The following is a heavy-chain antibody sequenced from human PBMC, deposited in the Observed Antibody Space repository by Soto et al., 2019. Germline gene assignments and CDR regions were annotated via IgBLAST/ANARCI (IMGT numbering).Heavy chain of an antibody. CDR3: ARGRIGDYVWGSYRYYFDY. Sequence: ETLSLTCAVYGGSFSGYYWSWIRQPPGKGLEWIGEINHSGSTNYNPSLKSRVTISVDTSKNQFSLKLTSVTAADTAVYYCARGRIGDYVWGSYRYYFDYWGQGTLVTVSS. CDR1: GGSFSGYY. CDR2: INHSGST. D-gene: IGHD3-16*02. V-gene: IGHV4-34*01. J-gene: IGHJ4*02.